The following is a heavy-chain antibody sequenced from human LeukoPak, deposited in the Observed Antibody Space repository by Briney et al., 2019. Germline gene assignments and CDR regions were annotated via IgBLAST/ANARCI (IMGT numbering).Heavy chain of an antibody. J-gene: IGHJ5*02. V-gene: IGHV3-21*01. CDR3: ARDLSVAGTAWFDP. CDR2: ISSSSSYI. Sequence: GGSLRLSCAASGFTFSSYSMNWVRQAPGKGLEWVSSISSSSSYIYYADSVKGRFTISRDNAKNSLYLQMNSLRAEDTAVYYCARDLSVAGTAWFDPWGQGTLVTVSS. D-gene: IGHD6-19*01. CDR1: GFTFSSYS.